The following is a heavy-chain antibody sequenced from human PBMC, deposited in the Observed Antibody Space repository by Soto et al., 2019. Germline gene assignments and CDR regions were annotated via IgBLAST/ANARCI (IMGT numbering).Heavy chain of an antibody. D-gene: IGHD1-1*01. V-gene: IGHV2-5*02. CDR2: IYWDDDK. CDR1: GFSLSTSGVG. Sequence: SGPTLVNPTQTLTLTCTFSGFSLSTSGVGVGWIRQPPGRALEWLALIYWDDDKRYSPSLKSRLTITKDTSKNQVVLTMTNMDPVDTATYYCAHRRLGVQLERLSYFDYWGRGTLVTVSS. CDR3: AHRRLGVQLERLSYFDY. J-gene: IGHJ4*02.